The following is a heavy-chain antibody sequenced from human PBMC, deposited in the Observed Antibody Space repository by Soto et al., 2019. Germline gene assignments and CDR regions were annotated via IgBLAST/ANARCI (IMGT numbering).Heavy chain of an antibody. CDR1: GGSISPFY. J-gene: IGHJ4*02. CDR3: GRVHGVASRPFDF. CDR2: LYYSGGT. Sequence: PSETLSLSCTVSGGSISPFYWSWVRQPPGKGLEWISYLYYSGGTKYNPSLKSGVTILLGESKNHVSFRLTSVTAADKAVYYCGRVHGVASRPFDFWGQGTVVTVSS. D-gene: IGHD2-15*01. V-gene: IGHV4-59*01.